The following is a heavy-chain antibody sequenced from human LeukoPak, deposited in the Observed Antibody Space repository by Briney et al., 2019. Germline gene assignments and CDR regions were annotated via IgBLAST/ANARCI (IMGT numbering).Heavy chain of an antibody. CDR3: ARLFQRNELNYYDSSGYSLGY. Sequence: SVKVSCKASGGTFSSYAISWVRQAPGQGLEWMGGIIPIFGTANYAQKFQGRVTITADESTSTAYMELSSLRSEDTAVYYCARLFQRNELNYYDSSGYSLGYWGQGTLVTVSS. J-gene: IGHJ4*02. CDR1: GGTFSSYA. V-gene: IGHV1-69*13. CDR2: IIPIFGTA. D-gene: IGHD3-22*01.